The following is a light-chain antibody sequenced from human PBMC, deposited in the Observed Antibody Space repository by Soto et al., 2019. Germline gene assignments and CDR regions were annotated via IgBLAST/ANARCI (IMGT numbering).Light chain of an antibody. Sequence: DIQMTQSPSTLSASVGDRVTITCRASQSISNRLAWYQQKPGKAPKYLIYDASSLESEAPSRFSGSGSGTEFTLSISSLQPDDFATYYGQQYNSYPWTFGQGTKVEIK. CDR3: QQYNSYPWT. CDR1: QSISNR. J-gene: IGKJ1*01. CDR2: DAS. V-gene: IGKV1-5*01.